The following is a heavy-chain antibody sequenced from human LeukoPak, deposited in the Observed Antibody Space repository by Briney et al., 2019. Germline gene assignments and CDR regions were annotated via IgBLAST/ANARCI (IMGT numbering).Heavy chain of an antibody. Sequence: SETLSLTCAVYGGSFSGYYWSWIRQPPGKGLEWIGEINHSGSTNYHPSLKSRVTISVDTSKNPFSLKLSSVTTADTAVYYCARLSSGAAGPSHLYYCYYYYMDVWGKGTTVTVSS. CDR2: INHSGST. V-gene: IGHV4-34*01. J-gene: IGHJ6*03. D-gene: IGHD6-13*01. CDR3: ARLSSGAAGPSHLYYCYYYYMDV. CDR1: GGSFSGYY.